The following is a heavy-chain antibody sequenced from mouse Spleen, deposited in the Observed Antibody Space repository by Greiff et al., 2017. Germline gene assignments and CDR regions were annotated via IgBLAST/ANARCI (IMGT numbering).Heavy chain of an antibody. V-gene: IGHV3-2*02. CDR2: ISYSGST. Sequence: DVKLVESGPGLVKPSQSLSLTCTVTGYSITSDYAWNWIRQFPGNKLEWMGYISYSGSTSYNPSLKSRISITRDTSKNQFFLQLNSVTTEDTATYYCARGGPFAYWGQGTLVTVSA. CDR1: GYSITSDYA. D-gene: IGHD3-3*01. J-gene: IGHJ3*01. CDR3: ARGGPFAY.